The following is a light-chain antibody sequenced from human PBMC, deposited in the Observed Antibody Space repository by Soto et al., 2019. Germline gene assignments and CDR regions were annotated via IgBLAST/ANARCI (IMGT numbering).Light chain of an antibody. J-gene: IGLJ1*01. Sequence: QSVLTQPPSVSGAPGQRFTISCTGSSSNIGAGYDVHWYQQLPGTAPKLLIYGNIKRPSGVPDRFSGSKSGTSASLAITGLQAEDEAYYYCQSCDSSLSGSGVFGSGTKLTVL. CDR2: GNI. CDR3: QSCDSSLSGSGV. CDR1: SSNIGAGYD. V-gene: IGLV1-40*01.